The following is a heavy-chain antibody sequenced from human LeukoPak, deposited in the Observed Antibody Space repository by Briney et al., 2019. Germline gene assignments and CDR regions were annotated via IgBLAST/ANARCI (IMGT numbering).Heavy chain of an antibody. CDR2: INHSGST. J-gene: IGHJ4*02. Sequence: SETLSLTCAVYGGSFSGYYWSWIRQPPGKGLEWIGEINHSGSTNYNPSLKSRVTISVDTSKNQFSLKLSSVTAADTAVYYCARGGYGDYASLDYWGQGTLVTVSP. D-gene: IGHD4-17*01. V-gene: IGHV4-34*01. CDR1: GGSFSGYY. CDR3: ARGGYGDYASLDY.